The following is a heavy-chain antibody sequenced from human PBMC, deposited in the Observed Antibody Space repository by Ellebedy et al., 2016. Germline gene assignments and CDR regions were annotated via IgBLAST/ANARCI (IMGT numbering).Heavy chain of an antibody. J-gene: IGHJ5*02. D-gene: IGHD6-13*01. CDR3: ARHPIAAASQFDP. CDR1: GGSITSYY. V-gene: IGHV4-59*08. Sequence: SETLSLTXTVSGGSITSYYWSWIRQPPGKGLEWIGYIYYSGSTNYNPSLKSRVTISVDTSKNQFSLKLSSVTAADTAVYYCARHPIAAASQFDPWGQGTLVTVSS. CDR2: IYYSGST.